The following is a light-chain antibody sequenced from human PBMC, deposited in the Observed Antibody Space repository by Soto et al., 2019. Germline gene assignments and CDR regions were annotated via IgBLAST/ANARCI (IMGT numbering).Light chain of an antibody. CDR2: DVN. J-gene: IGLJ1*01. CDR3: TSYTSNTALV. CDR1: SSDVGAYIF. V-gene: IGLV2-8*01. Sequence: QSVLTQPPSASGSPGQSVTISCTGTSSDVGAYIFVSWYQQHPGKAPKLMVYDVNRRPPGVPDRFFGSKSGNTASLTVSGLQAEDEADYYCTSYTSNTALVFGTGTKVTVL.